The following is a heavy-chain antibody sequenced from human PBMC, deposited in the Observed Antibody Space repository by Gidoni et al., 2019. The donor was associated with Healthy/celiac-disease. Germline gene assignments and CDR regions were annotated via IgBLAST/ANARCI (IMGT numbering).Heavy chain of an antibody. J-gene: IGHJ3*02. D-gene: IGHD1-1*01. CDR2: IWYDGINK. Sequence: VQLVESGGGVVQTRRSLRISCAASGVPFSSYGMPSVRQAPGKGLEWVAVIWYDGINKYYADSVKGRFTISRDNSKNTLYLQMNSLRAEDTAVYYCARDNYNWNDGDAFDIWGQGTMVTVSS. V-gene: IGHV3-33*01. CDR1: GVPFSSYG. CDR3: ARDNYNWNDGDAFDI.